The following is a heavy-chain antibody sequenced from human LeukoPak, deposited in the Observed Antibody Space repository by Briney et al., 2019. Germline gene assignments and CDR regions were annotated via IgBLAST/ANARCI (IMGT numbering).Heavy chain of an antibody. CDR3: ARDLGYYYDSSGYYRTTTDY. CDR2: ISSSSSYI. CDR1: GFTFSSYS. Sequence: PGGSLRLSCAASGFTFSSYSMNWVRQAPGKGLEWVSSISSSSSYIYYVDSVKGRFTISRDNAKNSLYLQMNSLRAEDTAVYYCARDLGYYYDSSGYYRTTTDYWGQGTLVTVSS. D-gene: IGHD3-22*01. V-gene: IGHV3-21*01. J-gene: IGHJ4*02.